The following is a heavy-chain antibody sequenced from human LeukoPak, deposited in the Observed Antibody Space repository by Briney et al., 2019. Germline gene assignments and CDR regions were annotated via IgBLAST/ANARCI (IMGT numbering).Heavy chain of an antibody. CDR1: GFTFSSYW. Sequence: GGSLRLSCAASGFTFSSYWMHWVRQGPGKGLVWVSRISTDGSSTDYADSVKGRFTISRENAKNSLYLQMNSLRAEDTAVYYCARDSYYGGTQDYWGQGTLVTVSS. J-gene: IGHJ4*02. D-gene: IGHD4-23*01. V-gene: IGHV3-74*01. CDR2: ISTDGSST. CDR3: ARDSYYGGTQDY.